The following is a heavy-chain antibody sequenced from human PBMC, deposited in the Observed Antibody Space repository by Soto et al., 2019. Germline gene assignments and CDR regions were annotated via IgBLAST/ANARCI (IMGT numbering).Heavy chain of an antibody. CDR3: ARDHLVLPAHDFFYGSDV. J-gene: IGHJ6*02. Sequence: GGSLRLSCEVSGFVFSMYSMSWVRQTPGKGLEWVAKIPQEGVDGHYADSVKGRFTISRDNGKNSLYLQMNNLRAEDTAVYYCARDHLVLPAHDFFYGSDVWGRGATVTVS. V-gene: IGHV3-7*03. D-gene: IGHD2-8*02. CDR1: GFVFSMYS. CDR2: IPQEGVDG.